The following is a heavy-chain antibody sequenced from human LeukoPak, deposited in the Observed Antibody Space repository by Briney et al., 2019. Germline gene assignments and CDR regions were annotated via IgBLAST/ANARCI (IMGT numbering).Heavy chain of an antibody. Sequence: GGSLRLSCAASGFLFSSYSMNWVRQAPGKGLEWVSSFSSCSSYIYHADSVKCRFTISRHNAKHSLYLQINSLRAEHPAGYYFARLRRNSDRCDFFYFYDHWGQGTGDTVS. D-gene: IGHD2-21*01. CDR3: ARLRRNSDRCDFFYFYDH. J-gene: IGHJ4*02. CDR1: GFLFSSYS. CDR2: FSSCSSYI. V-gene: IGHV3-21*01.